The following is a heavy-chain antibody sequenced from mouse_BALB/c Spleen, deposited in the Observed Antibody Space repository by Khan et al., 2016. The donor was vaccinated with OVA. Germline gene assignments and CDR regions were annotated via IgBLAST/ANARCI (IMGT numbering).Heavy chain of an antibody. CDR2: ISGDSNTI. V-gene: IGHV5-17*02. Sequence: EVELVESGGGLVQPGGSRKLSCAASGFTFNSYGMHWVRQAPEKGLEWVAYISGDSNTIYYTDTVKGRFTISRDNPKNTLYLQMTSLKSEDPAMYYCATSYFYGYYFDYWGPGTTLTVS. CDR1: GFTFNSYG. D-gene: IGHD1-1*01. J-gene: IGHJ2*01. CDR3: ATSYFYGYYFDY.